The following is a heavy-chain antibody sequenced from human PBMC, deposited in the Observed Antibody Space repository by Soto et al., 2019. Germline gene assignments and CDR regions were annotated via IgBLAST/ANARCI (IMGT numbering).Heavy chain of an antibody. CDR2: ISAYNGNT. J-gene: IGHJ4*02. V-gene: IGHV1-18*01. CDR3: AGLGYCTNGVCFDGFDY. Sequence: ASVKVSCKASGYTFTSYGISWVRQAPGQGLEWMGWISAYNGNTNYAQKLQGRVTMTTDTSTSTAYMELRSLRSDDTAVYYCAGLGYCTNGVCFDGFDYWGQGTLVTVSS. CDR1: GYTFTSYG. D-gene: IGHD2-8*01.